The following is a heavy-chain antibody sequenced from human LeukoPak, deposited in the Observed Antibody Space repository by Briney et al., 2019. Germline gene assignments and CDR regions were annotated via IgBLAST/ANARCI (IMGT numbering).Heavy chain of an antibody. CDR2: IYYSGST. Sequence: SETLSPTCTVSGGSVSINNYYWAWIRQPLGKGLEWIANIYYSGSTYYNPSLRSRVTISINTSRNQFSLSLTSVTAADTAVYYCARIPSPGWFDPWGQGTLVTVSS. V-gene: IGHV4-39*07. J-gene: IGHJ5*02. CDR1: GGSVSINNYY. CDR3: ARIPSPGWFDP.